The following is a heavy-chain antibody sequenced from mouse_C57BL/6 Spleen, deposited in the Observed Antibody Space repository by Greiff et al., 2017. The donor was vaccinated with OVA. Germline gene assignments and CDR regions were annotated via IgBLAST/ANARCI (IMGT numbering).Heavy chain of an antibody. CDR2: IYPGDGDT. Sequence: VQLKESGPELVKPGASVKISCKASGYAFSSSWMNWVKQRPGKGLEWIGRIYPGDGDTNYNGKFKGKATLTADKSSSTAYMQLSSLTSEDSAVYFCASDYSNYEAYWGQGTLVTVSA. V-gene: IGHV1-82*01. J-gene: IGHJ3*01. D-gene: IGHD2-5*01. CDR1: GYAFSSSW. CDR3: ASDYSNYEAY.